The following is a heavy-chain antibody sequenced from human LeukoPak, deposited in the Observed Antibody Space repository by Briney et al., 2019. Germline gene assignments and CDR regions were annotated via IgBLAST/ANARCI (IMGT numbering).Heavy chain of an antibody. Sequence: SVKVSCKASGGTFSSYAISWVRQAPGQGLEWMGGIIPIFGTANYAQKFQGRVTITADESTSTAYMELSSLRSEDTAVYYCARVCSGGSCYSAYYDSSGYLDYYFDDWGQGTLVTVSS. CDR1: GGTFSSYA. D-gene: IGHD2-15*01. CDR2: IIPIFGTA. J-gene: IGHJ4*02. CDR3: ARVCSGGSCYSAYYDSSGYLDYYFDD. V-gene: IGHV1-69*13.